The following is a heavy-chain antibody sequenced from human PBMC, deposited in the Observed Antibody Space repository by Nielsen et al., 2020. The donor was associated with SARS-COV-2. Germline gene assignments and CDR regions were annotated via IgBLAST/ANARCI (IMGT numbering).Heavy chain of an antibody. CDR1: GYSFTNYW. D-gene: IGHD5-18*01. CDR3: VRHFGGIGYSFGFYDS. J-gene: IGHJ5*01. CDR2: IYPGDSDI. V-gene: IGHV5-51*01. Sequence: GESLKISCQTSGYSFTNYWIGWVRQVPGKGLEWVGIIYPGDSDIKYNPSLQGHVTITADKSISTAYLQWSSLQASDTAMYFCVRHFGGIGYSFGFYDSWGQGTLLIVSS.